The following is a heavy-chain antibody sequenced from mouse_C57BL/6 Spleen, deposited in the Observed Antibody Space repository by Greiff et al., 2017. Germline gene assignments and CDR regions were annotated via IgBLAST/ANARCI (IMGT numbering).Heavy chain of an antibody. V-gene: IGHV1-42*01. Sequence: EVQLQQSGPELVKPGASVKISCKASGYSFTGYYMNWVKQSPEKSLEWIGEINPSTGGTTYNQKFKAKATLTVDKSSSTAYMQLKSLTSEDSAVYYCARAGKELGSWFAYWGQGTLVTVSA. J-gene: IGHJ3*01. CDR2: INPSTGGT. CDR3: ARAGKELGSWFAY. CDR1: GYSFTGYY. D-gene: IGHD4-1*01.